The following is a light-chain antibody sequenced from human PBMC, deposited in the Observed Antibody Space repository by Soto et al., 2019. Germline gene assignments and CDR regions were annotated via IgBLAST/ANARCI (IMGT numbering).Light chain of an antibody. J-gene: IGKJ5*01. Sequence: DIQMTQSPSTLSASVGDRVTIACRASQSISSWLAWYQQKPGKAPKLLIYAASSLQSGVPSRFSGSGSGTDFTLTISSLQPEDSATYYCQHIYSPPHTFGQGTRLEIK. CDR2: AAS. V-gene: IGKV1-39*01. CDR1: QSISSW. CDR3: QHIYSPPHT.